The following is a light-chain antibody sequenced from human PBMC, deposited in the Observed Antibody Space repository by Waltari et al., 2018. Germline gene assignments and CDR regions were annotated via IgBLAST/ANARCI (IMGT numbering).Light chain of an antibody. CDR3: SSYTSVSIVV. CDR2: EVS. CDR1: SSDVGGYDF. Sequence: QSALTQPASVSGSPGQSITISCTGTSSDVGGYDFVSWYQQHPGKAPKLIIYEVSNRPPGFSHRFFGPKSGSTASLTISVLQAEDEADYYCSSYTSVSIVVFGTGTKVTVL. J-gene: IGLJ1*01. V-gene: IGLV2-14*01.